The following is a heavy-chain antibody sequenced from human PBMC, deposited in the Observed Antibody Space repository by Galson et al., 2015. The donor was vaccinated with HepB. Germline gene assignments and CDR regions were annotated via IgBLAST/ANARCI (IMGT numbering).Heavy chain of an antibody. Sequence: SVKVSCKASGYTFTGYYMHWVRQAPGQGLEWMGRINPNSGGTNYAQKFQGRVTMTRDTSISTAYMELSRLRAEDTAVYYCASNIYCSGGSCGYWGQGTLVTVSS. CDR3: ASNIYCSGGSCGY. CDR2: INPNSGGT. D-gene: IGHD2-15*01. V-gene: IGHV1-2*06. J-gene: IGHJ4*02. CDR1: GYTFTGYY.